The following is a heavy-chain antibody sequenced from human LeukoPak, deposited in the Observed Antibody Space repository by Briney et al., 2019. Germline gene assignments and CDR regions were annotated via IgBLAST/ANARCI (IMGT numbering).Heavy chain of an antibody. CDR1: GFIFRSHT. CDR2: MSSTSGTI. J-gene: IGHJ6*01. V-gene: IGHV3-48*02. CDR3: ARDYYGMGV. Sequence: GGSVRLSCAASGFIFRSHTMNWVRQGPGKGLEWVSYMSSTSGTIYYADSVKGRFTISRDNAKNSLYLQMNSLRDEDTAVYYCARDYYGMGVWGQGTTVTVSS.